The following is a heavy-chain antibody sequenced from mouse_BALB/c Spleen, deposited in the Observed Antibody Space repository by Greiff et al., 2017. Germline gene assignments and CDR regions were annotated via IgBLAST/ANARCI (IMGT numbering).Heavy chain of an antibody. Sequence: QVQLQQSGAELARPGTSVKLSCKASGYTFTSYWMQWVKQRPGQGLEWIGAIYPGDGDTRYTQKFKGKATLTADKSSSTAYMQLSSLASEDSAVYYCAAYSYGYAMDYWGQGTSVTVSS. CDR1: GYTFTSYW. CDR2: IYPGDGDT. D-gene: IGHD1-1*01. V-gene: IGHV1-87*01. J-gene: IGHJ4*01. CDR3: AAYSYGYAMDY.